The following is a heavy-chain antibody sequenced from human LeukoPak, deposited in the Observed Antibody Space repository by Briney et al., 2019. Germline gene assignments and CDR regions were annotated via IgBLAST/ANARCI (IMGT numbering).Heavy chain of an antibody. D-gene: IGHD1-26*01. CDR3: AGEGGSGSYSSYFDY. Sequence: GGSLRLSCAASGFTFSSYAMHWVRQAPGKGLEWVAVISYDGSNKYYADSVKGRFTISRDNSKNTLYLQMNSLRAEDTAVYYCAGEGGSGSYSSYFDYWGQGTLVTVSS. V-gene: IGHV3-30-3*01. CDR2: ISYDGSNK. J-gene: IGHJ4*02. CDR1: GFTFSSYA.